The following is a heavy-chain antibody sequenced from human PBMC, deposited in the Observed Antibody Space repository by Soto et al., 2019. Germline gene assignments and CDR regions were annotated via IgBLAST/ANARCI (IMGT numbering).Heavy chain of an antibody. CDR1: GFTFSSYG. CDR2: ISSGSTTT. Sequence: EVQLVESGGGLVQPGGSLRLSCAASGFTFSSYGMNWVRQAPGKGLELVSYISSGSTTTYYADSVKGRFTISRDNAKNSLYLQMDSLRDGDTAVYYCVRDRDCRCLTCYSFAYWGQGTLVTVSS. J-gene: IGHJ4*02. D-gene: IGHD2-15*01. CDR3: VRDRDCRCLTCYSFAY. V-gene: IGHV3-48*02.